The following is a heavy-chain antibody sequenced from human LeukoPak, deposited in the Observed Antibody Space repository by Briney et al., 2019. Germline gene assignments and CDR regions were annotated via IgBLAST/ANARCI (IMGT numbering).Heavy chain of an antibody. V-gene: IGHV4-39*01. J-gene: IGHJ4*02. D-gene: IGHD5-18*01. Sequence: SETLSLTCTVSGDSRSSSSYYWGWISQPPGKGLEWIGSIYYSGSTYYNPSLKSRVTISVDTSKNQFSLKLNSVTAADTAVYYCARQGGTAMARFDYWGQGTLVTVSS. CDR1: GDSRSSSSYY. CDR2: IYYSGST. CDR3: ARQGGTAMARFDY.